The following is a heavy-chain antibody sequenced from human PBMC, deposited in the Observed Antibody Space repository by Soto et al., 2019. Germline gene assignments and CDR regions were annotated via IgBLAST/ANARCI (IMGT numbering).Heavy chain of an antibody. CDR2: SRDKPQGYST. J-gene: IGHJ4*02. V-gene: IGHV3-72*01. Sequence: EVQLVESGGGLVQPGGALRLSCAGSGFTLSDHYIAWVRQAPGKGLEWVGRSRDKPQGYSTAYAASVKGRFTTSRDESKNLAYPQMNCMKTEDTAVYYLVRAAYFSDSSGYTRCLDDWGQGTLFTVAS. D-gene: IGHD3-22*01. CDR3: VRAAYFSDSSGYTRCLDD. CDR1: GFTLSDHY.